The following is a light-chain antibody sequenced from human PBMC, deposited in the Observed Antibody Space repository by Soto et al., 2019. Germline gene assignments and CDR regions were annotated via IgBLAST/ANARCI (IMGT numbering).Light chain of an antibody. V-gene: IGKV3-15*01. CDR2: GAS. CDR3: QQYNNWPSYT. Sequence: EIVMTQSPATLSVSPGERATLSCRASQSVSSNLAWYQQKPGQAPKVLIYGASTRATGIPARFSGSGSGTEFTITISSLQSEDFAVYYCQQYNNWPSYTFGQGTKLEIK. J-gene: IGKJ2*01. CDR1: QSVSSN.